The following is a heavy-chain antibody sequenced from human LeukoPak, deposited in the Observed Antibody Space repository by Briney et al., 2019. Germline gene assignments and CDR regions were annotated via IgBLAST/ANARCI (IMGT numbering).Heavy chain of an antibody. CDR3: ARHKDRGIFGVAPEDSDAFDI. J-gene: IGHJ3*02. CDR1: GGSISSGGYS. CDR2: IYDSGST. D-gene: IGHD3-3*01. V-gene: IGHV4-30-2*01. Sequence: SETLSLTCAVSGGSISSGGYSWSWIRQPPGKGLEWIGYIYDSGSTYYNPSLKSRVTISLDRSKNQFSLKLSSVTAADTAVYYCARHKDRGIFGVAPEDSDAFDIWGQGTMVTVSS.